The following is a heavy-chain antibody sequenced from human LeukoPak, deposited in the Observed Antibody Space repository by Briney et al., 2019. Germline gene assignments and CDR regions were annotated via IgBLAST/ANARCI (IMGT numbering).Heavy chain of an antibody. J-gene: IGHJ5*02. CDR1: GFMFSDYA. V-gene: IGHV3-15*05. CDR2: IKTRGDGATT. D-gene: IGHD6-13*01. Sequence: GGSLRLSCAACGFMFSDYAMHWVRQTPGKGLEWVGRIKTRGDGATTDLTAPVKGRFAISRDDSKSTLYLHMNSLTIDDTAVYYCTTGAPYTSGWFSWGQGTLVTVSS. CDR3: TTGAPYTSGWFS.